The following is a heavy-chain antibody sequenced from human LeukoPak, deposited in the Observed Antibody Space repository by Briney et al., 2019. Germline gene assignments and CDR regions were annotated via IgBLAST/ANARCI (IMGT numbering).Heavy chain of an antibody. CDR3: ARQEGSTDYFDY. CDR2: IHYSGTT. V-gene: IGHV4-59*08. J-gene: IGHJ4*02. CDR1: GGSISGYY. Sequence: KPSETLSLTCTVSGGSISGYYWSWIRQPPGKGLEWVAYIHYSGTTNYNPSLKSRVTISVDTSKNQFSLKLSSVTAADTAVYYCARQEGSTDYFDYWGQGTLVTVSS. D-gene: IGHD1-26*01.